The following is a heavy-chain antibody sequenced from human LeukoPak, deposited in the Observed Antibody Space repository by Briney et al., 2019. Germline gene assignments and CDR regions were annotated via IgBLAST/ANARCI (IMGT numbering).Heavy chain of an antibody. V-gene: IGHV4-4*02. CDR2: IYHSGST. CDR3: AGSSNWLPFDH. D-gene: IGHD6-13*01. J-gene: IGHJ4*02. CDR1: GGSISSSNW. Sequence: PSETLSLTCAVSGGSISSSNWWSWVRRPPGKGLEWIGSIYHSGSTYYNPSLKRPITISVDKSKRQVYMKLNSVTAADTAVYYCAGSSNWLPFDHWGQGALVTVSS.